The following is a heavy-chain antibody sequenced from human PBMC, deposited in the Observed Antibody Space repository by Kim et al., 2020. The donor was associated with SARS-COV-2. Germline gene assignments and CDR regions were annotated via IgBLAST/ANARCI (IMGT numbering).Heavy chain of an antibody. V-gene: IGHV3-23*01. CDR3: ATEQWELLG. D-gene: IGHD1-26*01. CDR2: T. J-gene: IGHJ4*02. Sequence: TQHEDSVKGRFTRSGDNSKSTLFLQMNSLRAEDTAVYYCATEQWELLGWGQGTLVTVSS.